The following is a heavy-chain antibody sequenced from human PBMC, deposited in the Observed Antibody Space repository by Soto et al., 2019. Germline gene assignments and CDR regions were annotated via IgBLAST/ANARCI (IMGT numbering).Heavy chain of an antibody. D-gene: IGHD3-22*01. CDR2: INHSGST. J-gene: IGHJ6*02. CDR1: GGSFSGYY. V-gene: IGHV4-34*01. Sequence: QVQLQQWGAGLLKPSETLSLTCAVYGGSFSGYYWNWIRQPPGKGLEWIGEINHSGSTNYNPSLKSRVTISVDTSKNQFSLKLSSVTAADTAVYYCTKDGSGSHMDVWGQGTTITVSS. CDR3: TKDGSGSHMDV.